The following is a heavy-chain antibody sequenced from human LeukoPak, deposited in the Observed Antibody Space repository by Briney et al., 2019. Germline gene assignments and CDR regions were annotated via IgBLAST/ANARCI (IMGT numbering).Heavy chain of an antibody. D-gene: IGHD6-13*01. CDR3: ARQRQLVDTPATYYYYGMDV. CDR2: ISGSGGST. Sequence: PGGSLRLSCAASGFTFSSYAMSWVRQAPGKGLEWVSAISGSGGSTYYADSVKGRFTISRDNSKNTLYLQMNSLRAEDTAVYYCARQRQLVDTPATYYYYGMDVWGQGTTVTVSS. J-gene: IGHJ6*02. V-gene: IGHV3-23*01. CDR1: GFTFSSYA.